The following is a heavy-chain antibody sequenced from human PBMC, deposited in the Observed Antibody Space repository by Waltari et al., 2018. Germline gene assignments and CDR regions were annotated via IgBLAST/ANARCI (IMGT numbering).Heavy chain of an antibody. V-gene: IGHV4-61*02. CDR3: ARVTYDYVWGSYRYGYYFDY. Sequence: QVQLQESGPGLVKPSQTLSLTCTVSGGSISSGSYYWSWIRQPAGKGLEWIGRIYISGSTNYNPSLKSRVTISVDTSKNQFSLKLSSVTAADTAVYYCARVTYDYVWGSYRYGYYFDYWGQGTLVTVSS. D-gene: IGHD3-16*02. CDR2: IYISGST. CDR1: GGSISSGSYY. J-gene: IGHJ4*02.